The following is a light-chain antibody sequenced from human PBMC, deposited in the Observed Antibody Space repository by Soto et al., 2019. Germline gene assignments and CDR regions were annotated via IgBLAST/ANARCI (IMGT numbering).Light chain of an antibody. CDR2: DIT. J-gene: IGLJ1*01. Sequence: QSALTQPASVSGSPGQSITISCTGTSSDVGAYIFVSWYQQYPGKAPKLMIYDITNRPSGVSNRFSGSKAGNTASLTISGLQAEDEADYFCKSYAGSNTYVFGSGTKVTVL. V-gene: IGLV2-14*01. CDR3: KSYAGSNTYV. CDR1: SSDVGAYIF.